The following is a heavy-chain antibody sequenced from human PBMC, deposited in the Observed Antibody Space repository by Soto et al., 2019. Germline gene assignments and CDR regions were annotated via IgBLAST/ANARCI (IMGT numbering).Heavy chain of an antibody. D-gene: IGHD1-1*01. V-gene: IGHV3-53*01. J-gene: IGHJ4*02. CDR3: ARAFNWNDAYFDY. Sequence: EVQLVESGGGLIQPGGSLRLSCAASGLTVSNNYMSWVRQAPGKGLEWVSIIYSGGSTYYADSVTGRFTISRDNSKNTLYHQMDSLRAEETAVYYCARAFNWNDAYFDYWGQGTLVTVSS. CDR2: IYSGGST. CDR1: GLTVSNNY.